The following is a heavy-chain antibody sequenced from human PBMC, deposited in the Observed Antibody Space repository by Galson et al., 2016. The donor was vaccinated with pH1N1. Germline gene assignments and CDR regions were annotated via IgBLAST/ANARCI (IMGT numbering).Heavy chain of an antibody. CDR2: FFHGVRT. V-gene: IGHV4-39*01. CDR1: GGSISSSHYY. J-gene: IGHJ5*02. CDR3: ARHYLVKDISTSGGFDR. D-gene: IGHD2-15*01. Sequence: LTCTVSGGSISSSHYYWGWIRQPPGKGLAWIGSFFHGVRTYYKPSLQSRVTISVDTSRNQFSLKLTSVTAADTGVYYCARHYLVKDISTSGGFDRWGQGAQVTVAP.